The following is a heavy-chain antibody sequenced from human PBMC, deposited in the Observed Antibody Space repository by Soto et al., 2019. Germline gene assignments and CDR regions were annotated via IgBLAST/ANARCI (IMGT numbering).Heavy chain of an antibody. Sequence: PGESLKISYRASGYSFTTYWIGWVRQLPGRGLEWMGIIHPDDSDTRYSPSFEGQVTISADKSTSTAYLQWSTLRASDTAMYYCARSLGGSSLGHWCDPWGQGTQFTVSS. D-gene: IGHD2-15*01. V-gene: IGHV5-51*01. J-gene: IGHJ5*02. CDR2: IHPDDSDT. CDR3: ARSLGGSSLGHWCDP. CDR1: GYSFTTYW.